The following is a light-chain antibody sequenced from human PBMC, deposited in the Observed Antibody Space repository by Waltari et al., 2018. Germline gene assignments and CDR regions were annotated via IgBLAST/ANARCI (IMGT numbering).Light chain of an antibody. CDR1: SSDVGGYNY. CDR2: DVS. V-gene: IGLV2-14*03. Sequence: QSALTQPASVSGSPGQSITISCTGTSSDVGGYNYVSWYQQHPGKAPKLMISDVSNRPSGVSNRFSGSKSGNTASLTISGLQAEDEADYYCSSYTSSSTPLYVFGTGTKVTVL. CDR3: SSYTSSSTPLYV. J-gene: IGLJ1*01.